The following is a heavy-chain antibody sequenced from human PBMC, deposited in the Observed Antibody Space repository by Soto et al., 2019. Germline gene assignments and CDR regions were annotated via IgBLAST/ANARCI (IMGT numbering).Heavy chain of an antibody. V-gene: IGHV3-23*01. CDR3: ARSLRPLSWFDP. CDR2: ISGNGGSI. Sequence: AGGSLRLSCAASGVTFSAYAMNWVRRAPGKGLEWVSGISGNGGSIYYADSVKGRFTISRDNFKDTIYLQMNSLRAEDTAMYYCARSLRPLSWFDPWGQGTLVTVSS. J-gene: IGHJ5*02. D-gene: IGHD3-10*01. CDR1: GVTFSAYA.